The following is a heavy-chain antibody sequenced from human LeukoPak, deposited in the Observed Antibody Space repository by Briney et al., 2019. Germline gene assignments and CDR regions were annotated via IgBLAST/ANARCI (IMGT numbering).Heavy chain of an antibody. D-gene: IGHD2/OR15-2a*01. Sequence: PGGPLRLSCAVSGFTFSNYGMSWVRQAPGKGLEWVSVISSSGDSTYYADSVKGRFTISRDNFKNTLYLQMHGLRTEDTAIYYCAKDDGNNAKLLLDYWGQGTLVTVSS. CDR2: ISSSGDST. CDR1: GFTFSNYG. J-gene: IGHJ4*02. V-gene: IGHV3-23*01. CDR3: AKDDGNNAKLLLDY.